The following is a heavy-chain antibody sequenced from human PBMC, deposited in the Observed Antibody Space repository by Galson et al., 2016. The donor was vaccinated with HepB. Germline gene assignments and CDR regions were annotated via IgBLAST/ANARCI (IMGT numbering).Heavy chain of an antibody. CDR2: IYYSGST. Sequence: TLSLTCTVSGGSISSGAYYWSWIRQHPGKGLEWIGYIYYSGSTYYNPSLKSRVTISVDTSKNQFSLKLTSVTAADTAVYYCARDRLGDFWSGYSPLGAFDTWGQGTMVTVSS. D-gene: IGHD3-3*01. CDR1: GGSISSGAYY. CDR3: ARDRLGDFWSGYSPLGAFDT. V-gene: IGHV4-31*03. J-gene: IGHJ3*02.